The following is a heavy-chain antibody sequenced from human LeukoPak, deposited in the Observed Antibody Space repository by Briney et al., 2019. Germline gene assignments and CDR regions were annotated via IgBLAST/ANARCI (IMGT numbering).Heavy chain of an antibody. CDR3: VRDRELNY. CDR2: IYHSGST. J-gene: IGHJ4*02. D-gene: IGHD5-24*01. V-gene: IGHV4-4*02. Sequence: XXVRQXXXXGLEWIGEIYHSGSTNYNPSLKSRVTISVDKSKNQFSLKLSSVTAADTAVYYCVRDRELNYWGQGILVTVSS.